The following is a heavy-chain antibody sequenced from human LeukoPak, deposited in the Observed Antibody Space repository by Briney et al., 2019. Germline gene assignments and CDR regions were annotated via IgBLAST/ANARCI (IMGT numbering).Heavy chain of an antibody. CDR2: INPNSGGT. D-gene: IGHD6-19*01. CDR1: GYTFTGYY. J-gene: IGHJ4*02. V-gene: IGHV1-2*02. CDR3: ASLMGAVAGTEIFDY. Sequence: EASVNVSCKASGYTFTGYYMHWVRQAPGQGLEWMGWINPNSGGTNYAQKFQGRVTMTRDTSISTAYMELSRLRSDDTAVYYCASLMGAVAGTEIFDYWGQGTLATVSS.